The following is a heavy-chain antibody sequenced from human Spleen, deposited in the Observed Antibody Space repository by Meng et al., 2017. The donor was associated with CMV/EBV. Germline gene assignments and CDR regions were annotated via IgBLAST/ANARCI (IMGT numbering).Heavy chain of an antibody. CDR2: IYHSGST. CDR3: ARSVGAFDS. J-gene: IGHJ4*02. Sequence: SETLSLTCTVSGGSVTSGSSYWTWVRQPPGKGLEWIGYIYHSGSTNYNPSLKSRVSISLDMSKNQFSLRLSSVTAADTAFYYCARSVGAFDSWGRGTLVTVSS. V-gene: IGHV4-61*01. CDR1: GGSVTSGSSY. D-gene: IGHD1-26*01.